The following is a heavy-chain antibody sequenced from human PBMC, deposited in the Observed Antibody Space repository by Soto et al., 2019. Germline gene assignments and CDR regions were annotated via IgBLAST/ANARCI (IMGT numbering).Heavy chain of an antibody. Sequence: SVKVSCKASGGTFSSYAISWVRQAPGQGXEWMGGIIPIFGTANYAQKFQGRVTITADESTSTAYMELSSLRSEDTAVYYCARWNPDYYDSSGTIDAFDIWGQGTMVTV. CDR2: IIPIFGTA. CDR3: ARWNPDYYDSSGTIDAFDI. J-gene: IGHJ3*02. V-gene: IGHV1-69*13. D-gene: IGHD3-22*01. CDR1: GGTFSSYA.